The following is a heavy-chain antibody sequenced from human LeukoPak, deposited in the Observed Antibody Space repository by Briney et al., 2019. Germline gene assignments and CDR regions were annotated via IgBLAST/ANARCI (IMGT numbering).Heavy chain of an antibody. V-gene: IGHV4-30-4*08. D-gene: IGHD6-19*01. CDR1: GGSISSGSYY. CDR3: ARDQWLVDGAFGI. CDR2: IYYSGST. J-gene: IGHJ3*02. Sequence: SQTLSLTCTVSGGSISSGSYYWSWIRQPAGKGLEWIGYIYYSGSTYYNPPLKSRVTISVDTSKNQFSLKLSSVTAADTAVYYCARDQWLVDGAFGIWGQGTMVTVSS.